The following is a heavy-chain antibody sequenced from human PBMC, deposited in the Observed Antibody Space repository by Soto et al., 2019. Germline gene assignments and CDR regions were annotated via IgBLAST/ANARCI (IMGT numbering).Heavy chain of an antibody. CDR1: GFTFSSYA. CDR3: AKDHLAIGFLGWLLKYYFDY. D-gene: IGHD3-3*02. J-gene: IGHJ4*02. Sequence: GGSLRLSCAASGFTFSSYAMSWVRQAPGKGLEWVSAISGSGGSTYYADSVKGRFTISRDNSKNTLYLQMNSLRAEDTAVYSDAKDHLAIGFLGWLLKYYFDYWGQGTLVTVSS. V-gene: IGHV3-23*01. CDR2: ISGSGGST.